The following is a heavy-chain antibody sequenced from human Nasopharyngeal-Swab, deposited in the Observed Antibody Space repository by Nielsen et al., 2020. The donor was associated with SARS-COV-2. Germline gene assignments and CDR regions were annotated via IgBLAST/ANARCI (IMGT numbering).Heavy chain of an antibody. Sequence: ESLKILFAASGLTFSDSAIHWVSQASGKGLEWVGRVRSKGNNYATAYSASVKGRFTIFRDDPTNTAYLQMNSLKTEDTAMYYCTRCGGGCYSGRDYWGQGTLVTVSS. CDR2: VRSKGNNYAT. V-gene: IGHV3-73*01. CDR3: TRCGGGCYSGRDY. J-gene: IGHJ4*02. CDR1: GLTFSDSA. D-gene: IGHD2-15*01.